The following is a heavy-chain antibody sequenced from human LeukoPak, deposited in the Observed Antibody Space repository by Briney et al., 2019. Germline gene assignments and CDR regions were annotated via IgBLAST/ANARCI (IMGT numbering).Heavy chain of an antibody. D-gene: IGHD4-23*01. CDR2: ISGSGGST. CDR3: TSRLRWSPDAFDI. V-gene: IGHV3-23*01. J-gene: IGHJ3*02. Sequence: GGSLRLSCAASGFTFSSYAMSWVRQAPGKGLEWVSAISGSGGSTYYADSVKGRFTISRDNSKNTLYLQMNSLRAADTAVYYCTSRLRWSPDAFDIWGQGTMVTVSS. CDR1: GFTFSSYA.